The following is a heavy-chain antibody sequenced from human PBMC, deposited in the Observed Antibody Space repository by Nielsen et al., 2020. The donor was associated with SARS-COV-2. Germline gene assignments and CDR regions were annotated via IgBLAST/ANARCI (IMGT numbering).Heavy chain of an antibody. CDR3: AKDVTPGYSSSCPDFDY. CDR2: ISSSGSII. J-gene: IGHJ4*02. CDR1: GFTFSSYE. V-gene: IGHV3-48*03. D-gene: IGHD6-13*01. Sequence: GGSLRLSCAASGFTFSSYEMNWVRQAPGKGLEWVSFISSSGSIIYYADSVKGRFTISRDNAKNSLYLQMNSLRTEDTALCYCAKDVTPGYSSSCPDFDYWGQGTLVTVSS.